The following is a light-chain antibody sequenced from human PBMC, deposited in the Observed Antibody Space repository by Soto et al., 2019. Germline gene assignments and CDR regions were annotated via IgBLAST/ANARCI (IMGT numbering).Light chain of an antibody. Sequence: IQVTQTPASLSASVGHRLTITCRASQDIAIYLAWYQQKPGEAPKLLIYAASTLHGGVPSRFSGSGSGTDFALTITSLQAEDFATYYCQQLRSYPSTFGGGTKVDIK. CDR2: AAS. J-gene: IGKJ4*01. CDR3: QQLRSYPST. V-gene: IGKV1-9*01. CDR1: QDIAIY.